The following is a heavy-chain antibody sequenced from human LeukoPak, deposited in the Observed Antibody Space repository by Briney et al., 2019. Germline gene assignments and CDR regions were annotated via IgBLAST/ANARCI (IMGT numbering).Heavy chain of an antibody. CDR1: GGSISSSSYY. V-gene: IGHV4-39*07. D-gene: IGHD3-10*01. Sequence: PSETLSLTCTVSGGSISSSSYYWGWIRQPPGTGLEWIGSIYYSGSTYYNPSLKSRVTISVDTSKNQFSLKLSSVTAADTAVYYCTAITMVRGRLSHMDVWGKGTTVTVSS. CDR3: TAITMVRGRLSHMDV. J-gene: IGHJ6*03. CDR2: IYYSGST.